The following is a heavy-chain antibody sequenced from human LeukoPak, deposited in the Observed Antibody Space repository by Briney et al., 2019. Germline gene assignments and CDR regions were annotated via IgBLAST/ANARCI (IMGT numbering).Heavy chain of an antibody. D-gene: IGHD6-19*01. V-gene: IGHV1-18*01. Sequence: ASVKVSCKASGYTFTSYGISWVRQAPGQGLEWVGWISAYNGNTNYAQKLQGRVTMTTDTSTSTAYMELRSLRSDDTAVYYCARGSYSSGWYYFDYWGQGTLVTVSS. CDR2: ISAYNGNT. J-gene: IGHJ4*02. CDR1: GYTFTSYG. CDR3: ARGSYSSGWYYFDY.